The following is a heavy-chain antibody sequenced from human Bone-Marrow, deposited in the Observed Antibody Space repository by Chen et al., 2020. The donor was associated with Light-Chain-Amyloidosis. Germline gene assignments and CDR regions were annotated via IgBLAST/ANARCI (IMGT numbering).Heavy chain of an antibody. J-gene: IGHJ4*02. CDR3: ARRRDGYNFDY. CDR1: GYTFPNYW. CDR2: IYPDDSDA. V-gene: IGHV5-51*01. D-gene: IGHD5-12*01. Sequence: EVQLAPSRPEVKKPGEYLKISCKGPGYTFPNYWIGWVRQMPGKGLEWMGVIYPDDSDARYSPSFEGQVTISADKSITTAYLQWRSLKASDTAMYYCARRRDGYNFDYWGQGTLVTVSS.